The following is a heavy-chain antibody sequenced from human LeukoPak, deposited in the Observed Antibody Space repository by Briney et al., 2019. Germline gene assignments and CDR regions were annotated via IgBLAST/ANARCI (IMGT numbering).Heavy chain of an antibody. CDR3: ARYSYRYTERLNDY. J-gene: IGHJ4*02. CDR2: ISGSGGST. V-gene: IGHV3-23*01. D-gene: IGHD5-18*01. Sequence: GGSLRLSCAASGFTFDDYAMHWVRQAPGKGLEWVSGISGSGGSTYYADSVKGRFTISRDNAKNSLYLQMNSLRAEDTAVYYCARYSYRYTERLNDYWGQGTLVTVSS. CDR1: GFTFDDYA.